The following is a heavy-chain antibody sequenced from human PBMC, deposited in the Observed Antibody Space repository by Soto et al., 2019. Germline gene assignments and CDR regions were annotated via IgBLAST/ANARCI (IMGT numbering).Heavy chain of an antibody. V-gene: IGHV4-34*01. CDR2: INHSGST. CDR3: ARVIRSWIQLWPHVDY. Sequence: PSETLSLTCAVYGGSFSGYYWSWIRQPPGKGLKWIGEINHSGSTNYNPSLKRRVTISVDTYKNQFSLKLSSVTAADTAVYYCARVIRSWIQLWPHVDYWGQGTLVTVSS. J-gene: IGHJ4*02. CDR1: GGSFSGYY. D-gene: IGHD5-18*01.